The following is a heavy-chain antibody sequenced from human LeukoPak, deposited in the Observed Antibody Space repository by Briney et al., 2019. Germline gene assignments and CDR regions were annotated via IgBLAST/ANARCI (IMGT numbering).Heavy chain of an antibody. CDR3: ARYCSGGSCFGRDAFDI. CDR1: GGSISSGGYY. J-gene: IGHJ3*02. D-gene: IGHD2-15*01. V-gene: IGHV4-30-2*05. CDR2: IYHSGST. Sequence: SETLSLTCTVSGGSISSGGYYWSWIRQPPGKGLEWIGYIYHSGSTYYNPSLKSRVTISVDTSKNQFSLKLSSVTAADTAVCYCARYCSGGSCFGRDAFDIWGQGTMVTVSS.